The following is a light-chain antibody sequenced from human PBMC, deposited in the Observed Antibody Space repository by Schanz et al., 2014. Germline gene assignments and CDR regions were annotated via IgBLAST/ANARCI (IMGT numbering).Light chain of an antibody. V-gene: IGKV1-39*01. Sequence: DIQMTQSPSSLSASVGDRVTITCRASQNISNYLNWYQRNPGKAPKLLIYAASSLQSGVPSRFSGSGSGTDFTLTISSLQPEDFATYYCQQSYSTPWTFGQGTKVEIK. CDR3: QQSYSTPWT. CDR2: AAS. J-gene: IGKJ1*01. CDR1: QNISNY.